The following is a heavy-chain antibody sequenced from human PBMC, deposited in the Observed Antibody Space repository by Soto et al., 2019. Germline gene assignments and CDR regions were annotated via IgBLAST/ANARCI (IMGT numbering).Heavy chain of an antibody. CDR1: GFTFSSYW. CDR2: INSDGSST. Sequence: WGSLRLSCAASGFTFSSYWMHWVRQAPGKGLVWVSRINSDGSSTSYADSVKGRFTISRDNSKNTLYLQMNSLRAEDTAVYYCAKDHGYSYGAEYFDYWGQGTLVTVSS. D-gene: IGHD5-18*01. CDR3: AKDHGYSYGAEYFDY. V-gene: IGHV3-74*01. J-gene: IGHJ4*02.